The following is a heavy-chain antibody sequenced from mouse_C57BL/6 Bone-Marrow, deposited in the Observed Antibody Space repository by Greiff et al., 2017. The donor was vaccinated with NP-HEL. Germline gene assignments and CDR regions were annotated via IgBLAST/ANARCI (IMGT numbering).Heavy chain of an antibody. CDR3: ARYYYGSSSFDY. CDR1: GYTFTSYL. Sequence: VQLQQPGAELVKPGASVKLSCKASGYTFTSYLMHWVKQRPGRGLEWIGRIDTNSGWTKYNEKFKSKATLTVDKPSSTAYMQHNSLTSEDSAVYYCARYYYGSSSFDYWGRGTTLTVSS. D-gene: IGHD1-1*01. V-gene: IGHV1-72*01. J-gene: IGHJ2*01. CDR2: IDTNSGWT.